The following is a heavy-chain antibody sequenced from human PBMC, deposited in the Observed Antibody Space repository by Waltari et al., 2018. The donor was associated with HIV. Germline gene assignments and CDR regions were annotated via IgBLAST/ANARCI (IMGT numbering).Heavy chain of an antibody. CDR2: IYTGGNT. D-gene: IGHD1-26*01. Sequence: QVQLQESGPGLVKPSQTLSLTCTVSGGSIRRGSYYWNWIRPPAGKGLEWIGRIYTGGNTNYNPSLKSRVTISLDTSKNQFSLKLSSVTAADTAVYYCARDSGSYTMYWYLDLWGRGTLVTVSS. CDR1: GGSIRRGSYY. CDR3: ARDSGSYTMYWYLDL. J-gene: IGHJ2*01. V-gene: IGHV4-61*02.